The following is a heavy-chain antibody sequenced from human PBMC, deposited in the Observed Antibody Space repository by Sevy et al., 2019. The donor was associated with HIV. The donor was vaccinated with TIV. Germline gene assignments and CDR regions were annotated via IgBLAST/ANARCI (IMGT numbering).Heavy chain of an antibody. J-gene: IGHJ4*02. CDR2: IYYSGST. CDR3: AGVEMVATALYY. V-gene: IGHV4-59*01. D-gene: IGHD5-12*01. Sequence: SETLSITCTVSGGSISSYYWSWIRQPPGKGLEWIGYIYYSGSTNYNPSLKSRVTISVDTSKNQFSLKLSSVTAADTAVYYCAGVEMVATALYYRGQGTLVTVSS. CDR1: GGSISSYY.